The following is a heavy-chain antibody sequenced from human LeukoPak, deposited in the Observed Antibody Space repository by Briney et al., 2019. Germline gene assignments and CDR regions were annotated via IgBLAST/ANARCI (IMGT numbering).Heavy chain of an antibody. CDR3: ARVNYYDSSGYYLVGGRYYYYYMDV. V-gene: IGHV4-38-2*02. CDR1: GYSISSGYY. J-gene: IGHJ6*03. D-gene: IGHD3-22*01. CDR2: IYHSGST. Sequence: SETLSLTCTVSGYSISSGYYWGWIRQPPGKGLEWIGSIYHSGSTYYNPSLKSRVTISVDTSKNQFSLKLSSVTAADTAVYYCARVNYYDSSGYYLVGGRYYYYYMDVWGKGTTVTVSS.